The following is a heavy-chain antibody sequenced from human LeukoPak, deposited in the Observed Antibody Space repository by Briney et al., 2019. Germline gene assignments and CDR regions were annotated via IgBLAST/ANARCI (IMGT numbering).Heavy chain of an antibody. J-gene: IGHJ6*03. CDR2: IIPIFGTA. CDR1: GGTFSSYA. CDR3: ARVSAARQGYYYYYMDV. D-gene: IGHD6-6*01. V-gene: IGHV1-69*05. Sequence: ASVKVFCKASGGTFSSYAISWVRQAPGQGLEWMGGIIPIFGTANYAQKFQGRVTITTDESTSTAYMELSSLRSEDTAVYYCARVSAARQGYYYYYMDVWGKGTTVTVSS.